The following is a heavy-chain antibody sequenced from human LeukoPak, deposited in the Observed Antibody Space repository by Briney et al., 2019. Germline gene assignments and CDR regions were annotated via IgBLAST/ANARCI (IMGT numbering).Heavy chain of an antibody. D-gene: IGHD5-18*01. Sequence: SETLSLTCAVYGGSFSGYYWSWIRQPPGKGLEWIGEINHSGSTNYNPSLKSRVTISVDTSKNQFSLKLSSVTAADTAVYYCARASRLQLITRRGYYMDVWGKGTTVTVSS. CDR1: GGSFSGYY. V-gene: IGHV4-34*01. J-gene: IGHJ6*03. CDR2: INHSGST. CDR3: ARASRLQLITRRGYYMDV.